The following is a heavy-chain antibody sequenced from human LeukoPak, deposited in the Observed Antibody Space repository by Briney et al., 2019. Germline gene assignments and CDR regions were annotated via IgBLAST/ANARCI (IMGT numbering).Heavy chain of an antibody. CDR2: IWYDGSNK. V-gene: IGHV3-33*01. Sequence: PGRSLRLSCAASGFTFSSYGMHWVRQAPGKGLEWVAVIWYDGSNKYYADSVKGRFTISRDNSKNTLYLQMNSLRAEDTAVYYCARELTTANYYYYYGMDVWGQGTTVTVSS. CDR3: ARELTTANYYYYYGMDV. J-gene: IGHJ6*02. D-gene: IGHD1-14*01. CDR1: GFTFSSYG.